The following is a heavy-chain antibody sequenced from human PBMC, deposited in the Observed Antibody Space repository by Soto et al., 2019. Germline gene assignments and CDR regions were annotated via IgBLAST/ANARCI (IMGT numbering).Heavy chain of an antibody. J-gene: IGHJ6*02. Sequence: QVQLRESGPGLVQPSQTLSLTCTVSGGSISSGGYYWTWIRQHPGKGLEWIGYIYYTGSAYYNPSLTTRLTLSIDTSRSQFSLKLSSVTTADTAVYYCARPYSGPSRGLDVWRQGTTVTVSS. CDR2: IYYTGSA. V-gene: IGHV4-31*03. CDR3: ARPYSGPSRGLDV. CDR1: GGSISSGGYY. D-gene: IGHD6-6*01.